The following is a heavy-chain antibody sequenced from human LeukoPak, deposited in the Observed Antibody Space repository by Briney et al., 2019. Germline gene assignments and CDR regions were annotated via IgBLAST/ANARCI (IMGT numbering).Heavy chain of an antibody. Sequence: PGGSLRLSCAASGFTFTNNFMSWVRQVPGTGLEWVANRKQVGSEKTYADSVRGRFTIFRDNAKDSVYLQMNSLRAEDSAIYYCAREGFYFFDFWGQGPLVTVSS. CDR3: AREGFYFFDF. J-gene: IGHJ4*01. CDR2: RKQVGSEK. CDR1: GFTFTNNF. V-gene: IGHV3-7*01.